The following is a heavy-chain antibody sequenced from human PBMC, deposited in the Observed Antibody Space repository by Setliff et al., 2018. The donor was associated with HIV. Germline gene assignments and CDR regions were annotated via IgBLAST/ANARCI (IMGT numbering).Heavy chain of an antibody. V-gene: IGHV1-69*05. Sequence: ASVKVSCKASGGTFSSYAISWVRQAPGQGLEWMGGIIPIFGTANYAQKFQGRVTITTDGSTSTAYMELSSPRSEDTAVYYCALWFGESQIDYWGQGTLVTVSS. CDR3: ALWFGESQIDY. D-gene: IGHD3-10*01. CDR2: IIPIFGTA. CDR1: GGTFSSYA. J-gene: IGHJ4*02.